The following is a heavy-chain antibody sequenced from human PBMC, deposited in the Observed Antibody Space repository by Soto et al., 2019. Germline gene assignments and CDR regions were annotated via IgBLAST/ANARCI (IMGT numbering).Heavy chain of an antibody. CDR2: INGDGSST. J-gene: IGHJ2*01. V-gene: IGHV3-74*01. CDR1: GFTFSRYW. CDR3: ASLGGTSRLGYFDL. D-gene: IGHD1-26*01. Sequence: EVQLVESGGGLVQPGGSLRLSCAASGFTFSRYWMYWVRQAPGKGLVWVSRINGDGSSTTYADSVKGRFTISRDNANNKLHLQMNSLRAEDKGLLYCASLGGTSRLGYFDLWGRGTMVTVSS.